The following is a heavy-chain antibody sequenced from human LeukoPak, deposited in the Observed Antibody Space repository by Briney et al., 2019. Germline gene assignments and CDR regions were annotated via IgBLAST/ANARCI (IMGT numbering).Heavy chain of an antibody. V-gene: IGHV1-46*01. J-gene: IGHJ4*02. D-gene: IGHD6-19*01. CDR1: GYTFTSYY. CDR3: AREGDSIAVAGTSDY. Sequence: ASVKVSCKASGYTFTSYYMHWVRQAPGQGLEWMGIINPSGGSTSYAQKFQGRVTMTRDMSTSTVYMELSSLRSEDTAVYYCAREGDSIAVAGTSDYWGQGTLVTVSS. CDR2: INPSGGST.